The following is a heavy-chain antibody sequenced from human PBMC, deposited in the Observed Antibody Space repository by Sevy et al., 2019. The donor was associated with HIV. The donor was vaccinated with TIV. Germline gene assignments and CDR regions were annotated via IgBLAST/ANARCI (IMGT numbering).Heavy chain of an antibody. CDR2: ISTSGSNR. V-gene: IGHV3-48*03. Sequence: VGSLRLSCAASGFIFSSFEMNWVRQAPGKGLEWVSSISTSGSNRYYADSVKGRVTISRDNAKKSLYLQMNSLRAEDTAIYFCAKRGGQYDLGMDVWGQGTTVTVSS. CDR1: GFIFSSFE. J-gene: IGHJ6*02. CDR3: AKRGGQYDLGMDV. D-gene: IGHD1-1*01.